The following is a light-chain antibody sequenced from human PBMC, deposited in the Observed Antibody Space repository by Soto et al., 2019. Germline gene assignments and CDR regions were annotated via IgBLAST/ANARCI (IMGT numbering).Light chain of an antibody. Sequence: QSALTQPASVSGSPGQSIAISCTGTSSDVGSYNYVSWYQQHPGKAPKLMIYDVSNLPSGVSDRFSGSKSGNTASLTISGLQAEDEADYYCTSYTSGSTYVFGTGTKVTVL. J-gene: IGLJ1*01. CDR3: TSYTSGSTYV. CDR2: DVS. CDR1: SSDVGSYNY. V-gene: IGLV2-14*03.